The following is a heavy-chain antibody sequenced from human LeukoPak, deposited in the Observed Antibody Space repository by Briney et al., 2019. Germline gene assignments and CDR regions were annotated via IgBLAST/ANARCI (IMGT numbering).Heavy chain of an antibody. J-gene: IGHJ6*03. V-gene: IGHV3-7*01. Sequence: GGSLRLSCAASGFTFSSYWMSSVRQAPGKGLEWVANIKQDGSERYYVDSVKGRFTISRDNAKNSLYLQMNSLRAEDTAVYYCAREAARGYYMDVWGKGTTVTVSS. D-gene: IGHD6-6*01. CDR1: GFTFSSYW. CDR3: AREAARGYYMDV. CDR2: IKQDGSER.